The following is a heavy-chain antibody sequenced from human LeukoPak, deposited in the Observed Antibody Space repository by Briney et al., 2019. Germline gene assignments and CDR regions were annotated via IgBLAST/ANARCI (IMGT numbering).Heavy chain of an antibody. V-gene: IGHV7-4-1*02. CDR1: GYTFTGYS. J-gene: IGHJ4*02. D-gene: IGHD5/OR15-5a*01. Sequence: ASVKVSCKASGYTFTGYSINWLRQAPGQGLEWMGWITTSTGNPTYAQGFTGRFVFSLDTSVSTTYLHINSLKAEDTAAYYCARDASTINFDYWGQGALVTVSS. CDR3: ARDASTINFDY. CDR2: ITTSTGNP.